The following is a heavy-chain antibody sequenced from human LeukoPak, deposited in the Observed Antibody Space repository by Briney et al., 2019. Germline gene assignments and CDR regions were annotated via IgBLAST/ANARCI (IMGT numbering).Heavy chain of an antibody. CDR3: ARAPRNDFWSGYIDY. CDR2: IYHSGST. CDR1: GGSFSGYY. V-gene: IGHV4-34*01. D-gene: IGHD3-3*01. Sequence: PSETLSLTCAVYGGSFSGYYWSWIRQPPGKGLEWIGYIYHSGSTYYNPSLKSRVTISVDRSKNQFSLKLSSVTAADTAVYYCARAPRNDFWSGYIDYWGQGTLVTVSS. J-gene: IGHJ4*02.